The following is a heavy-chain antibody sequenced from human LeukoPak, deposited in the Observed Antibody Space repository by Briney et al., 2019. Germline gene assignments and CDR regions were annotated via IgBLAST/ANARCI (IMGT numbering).Heavy chain of an antibody. Sequence: PGGSLRLSCAASGFTFSSYSMNWVRQAPGKGLEWVSSISSSSSYIYYADSVKGRFTISRDNAKNSLYLQMNSLRAEDTAVYYCARELRDIVVVPAVINNWFDPWGQGTLVTVSS. V-gene: IGHV3-21*01. CDR3: ARELRDIVVVPAVINNWFDP. CDR2: ISSSSSYI. D-gene: IGHD2-2*02. J-gene: IGHJ5*02. CDR1: GFTFSSYS.